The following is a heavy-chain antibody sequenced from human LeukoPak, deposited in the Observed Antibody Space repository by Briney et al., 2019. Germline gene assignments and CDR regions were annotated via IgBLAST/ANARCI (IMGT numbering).Heavy chain of an antibody. Sequence: PGGSLRLSCAASGFTFSSYWMHWVRHAPGKGLVWVSRINSDGSSTSYADSVKGRFTITRDNAKNTLFLQMNSLRAEDTAVYYCARSGYSSGWYVNYWGQGTLVTVSS. D-gene: IGHD6-19*01. CDR3: ARSGYSSGWYVNY. J-gene: IGHJ4*02. CDR1: GFTFSSYW. CDR2: INSDGSST. V-gene: IGHV3-74*01.